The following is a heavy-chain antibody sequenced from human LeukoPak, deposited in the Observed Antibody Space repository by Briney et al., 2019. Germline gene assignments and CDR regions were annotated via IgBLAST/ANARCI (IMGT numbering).Heavy chain of an antibody. CDR3: ARVTSCYDY. J-gene: IGHJ4*02. Sequence: GRSLRLSCGASGFTFDTFSMHWVRQAPGKGLEYVSAISSNGGSTYYANSVKGRFTISRDNSKNTLYLQMGSLRAEDMAVYYCARVTSCYDYWGQGTLVTVSS. V-gene: IGHV3-64*01. D-gene: IGHD2-2*01. CDR1: GFTFDTFS. CDR2: ISSNGGST.